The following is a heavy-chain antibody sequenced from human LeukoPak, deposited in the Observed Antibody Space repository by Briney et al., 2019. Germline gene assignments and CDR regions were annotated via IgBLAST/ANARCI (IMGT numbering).Heavy chain of an antibody. CDR1: GGSFSGYY. V-gene: IGHV4-34*01. J-gene: IGHJ4*02. D-gene: IGHD3-22*01. Sequence: KPSETLSLTCAVYGGSFSGYYWSWIRQPPGKGLEWIGEINHSGSTNYNPSLKSRVTISVDTSKNQFSLKLSSVTAADTAVYYCARSAETNYYDSSGYYRYFDYWGQGTLVTVSS. CDR3: ARSAETNYYDSSGYYRYFDY. CDR2: INHSGST.